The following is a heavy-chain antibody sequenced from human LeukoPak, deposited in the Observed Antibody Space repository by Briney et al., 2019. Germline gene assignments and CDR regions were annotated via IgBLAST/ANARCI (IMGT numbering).Heavy chain of an antibody. CDR1: GFTFSSYA. D-gene: IGHD3-22*01. Sequence: PGGSLRLSCAASGFTFSSYAVSWVRQAPGKGLEWVSYISSSSSTIYYADSVKGRFTISRDNAKNSLYLQMNSLRDEGTAVHYCARVVRVVAGYFDYWGQGTLVTVSS. J-gene: IGHJ4*02. CDR2: ISSSSSTI. CDR3: ARVVRVVAGYFDY. V-gene: IGHV3-48*02.